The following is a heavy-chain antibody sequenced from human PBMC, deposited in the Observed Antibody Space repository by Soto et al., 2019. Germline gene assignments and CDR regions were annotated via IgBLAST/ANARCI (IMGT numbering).Heavy chain of an antibody. D-gene: IGHD3-10*01. V-gene: IGHV5-51*01. J-gene: IGHJ3*02. CDR1: GYXFTRYW. CDR2: IYPGDSDT. CDR3: ARGRAMVRGVITAFDI. Sequence: EXLKICCKCSGYXFTRYWVGWVRHMPGKGLEWMEIIYPGDSDTRYSPYFQGQVTISAEKSISTDYLQWSSLKASDTAMYSCARGRAMVRGVITAFDIWGQGTMGTVSS.